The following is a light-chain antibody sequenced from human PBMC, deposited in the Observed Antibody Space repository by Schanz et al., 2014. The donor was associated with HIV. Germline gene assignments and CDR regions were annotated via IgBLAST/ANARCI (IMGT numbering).Light chain of an antibody. CDR2: DVT. Sequence: QSALTQAASVSGSPGQSITISCTGTSSDIGGYSYVSWYQQHPGRAPKLILYDVTDRPSGVSSRFSGFKSGNTASLTISGLQAEDEADYYCTSYTNNNTLVFGGGTKPTVL. J-gene: IGLJ2*01. CDR3: TSYTNNNTLV. CDR1: SSDIGGYSY. V-gene: IGLV2-14*03.